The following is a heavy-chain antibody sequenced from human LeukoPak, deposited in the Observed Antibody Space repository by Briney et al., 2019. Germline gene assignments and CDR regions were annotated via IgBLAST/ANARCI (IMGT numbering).Heavy chain of an antibody. D-gene: IGHD3-22*01. CDR1: GFTLSSYG. CDR3: AKFAGSSGSEGDDY. Sequence: GGSLRLSCAASGFTLSSYGMSWVRQAPGKGLEWVSTFSGDSTYYADPVKGRFTISRDNSKNTLYLQMSSLRAEDTALYYCAKFAGSSGSEGDDYWGQGTLVTVSS. J-gene: IGHJ4*02. CDR2: FSGDST. V-gene: IGHV3-23*01.